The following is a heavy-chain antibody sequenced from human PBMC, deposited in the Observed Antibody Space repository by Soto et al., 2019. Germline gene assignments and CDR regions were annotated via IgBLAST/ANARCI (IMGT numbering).Heavy chain of an antibody. D-gene: IGHD3-10*01. CDR3: ARGVIWFGELLFAWFDP. J-gene: IGHJ5*02. V-gene: IGHV1-3*01. CDR1: GYTFTSYA. CDR2: INAGNGNT. Sequence: QVQLVQSGAEVKKPGASVKVSCKASGYTFTSYAMHWVRQAPGQRLEWMGWINAGNGNTKYSQKFQGRVTITRDTSASTAYRELSSLRSEDTAVYYCARGVIWFGELLFAWFDPWGQGTLVTVSS.